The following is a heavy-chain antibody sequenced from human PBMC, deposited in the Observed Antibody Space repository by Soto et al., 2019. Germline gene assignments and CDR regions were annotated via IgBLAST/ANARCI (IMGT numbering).Heavy chain of an antibody. J-gene: IGHJ4*02. CDR2: IWYDRSNK. V-gene: IGHV3-33*01. Sequence: QVQLVESGGGVVQPGRSLRLSCAASGFTFSSYGMHWVRQAPGKGLEWVAVIWYDRSNKYYADSVKGRFTISRDNSKNTLYLQMNSLRAEDTAVYYCAREHCSSTSCYSYFDYWGQGTLVTVSS. CDR1: GFTFSSYG. D-gene: IGHD2-2*01. CDR3: AREHCSSTSCYSYFDY.